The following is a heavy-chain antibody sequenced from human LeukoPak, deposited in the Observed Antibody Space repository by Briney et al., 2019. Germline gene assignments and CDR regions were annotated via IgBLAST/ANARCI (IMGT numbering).Heavy chain of an antibody. D-gene: IGHD3-22*01. V-gene: IGHV3-9*01. CDR3: AIADYYDSSGYYRY. J-gene: IGHJ4*02. CDR1: GFTFDDYA. CDR2: ISWNSGSI. Sequence: PGGSLRLSCAASGFTFDDYAKHWVRQAPGKGLEWVSGISWNSGSIGYADSVKGRFTISRDNAKNSLYLQMNSLRAEDTALYYCAIADYYDSSGYYRYWGQGTLVTVSS.